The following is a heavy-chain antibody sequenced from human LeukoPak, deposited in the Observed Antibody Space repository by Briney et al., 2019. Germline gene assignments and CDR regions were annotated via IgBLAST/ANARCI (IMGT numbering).Heavy chain of an antibody. D-gene: IGHD5-24*01. J-gene: IGHJ4*02. CDR2: IRYDGSNK. CDR3: AKTERWLQLCGDY. Sequence: GGSLRLSCAASGFTFSSYGMHWVRQAPGKGLEWVAFIRYDGSNKYYADSVKGRFTISRDNSKNTLYLQMNSLRAEDTAVYYCAKTERWLQLCGDYWGQGTLVTVSS. CDR1: GFTFSSYG. V-gene: IGHV3-30*02.